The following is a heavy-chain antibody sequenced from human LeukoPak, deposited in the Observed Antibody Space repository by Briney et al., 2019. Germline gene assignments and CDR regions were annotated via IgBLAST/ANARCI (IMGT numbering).Heavy chain of an antibody. Sequence: GGSLRLSCAAWGLPFSRCHMRGVREARGGGLEWVSDISGGGDGTYYADSVKGRFTSSRDNSENAVYLQMNSLRAEDTAVYYCAKQLGDCSDGSCYFPYWGQGTLVTVSS. V-gene: IGHV3-23*01. CDR3: AKQLGDCSDGSCYFPY. D-gene: IGHD2-15*01. J-gene: IGHJ4*02. CDR2: ISGGGDGT. CDR1: GLPFSRCH.